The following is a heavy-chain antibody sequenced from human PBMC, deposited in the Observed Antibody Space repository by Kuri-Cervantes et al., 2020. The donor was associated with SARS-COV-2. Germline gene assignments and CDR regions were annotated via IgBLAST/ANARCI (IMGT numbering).Heavy chain of an antibody. CDR2: IRSKAYGGTT. CDR1: GFTFGDYA. CDR3: TRGSGYSGYEGFDY. D-gene: IGHD5-12*01. J-gene: IGHJ4*02. V-gene: IGHV3-49*04. Sequence: GESLKISCTASGFTFGDYAMSWVRQAPGKGLEWVGFIRSKAYGGTTEYAASVKGRFTISRDDSKSIAYLQMNSLKTEDTAVYYCTRGSGYSGYEGFDYWGQGTLVTVSS.